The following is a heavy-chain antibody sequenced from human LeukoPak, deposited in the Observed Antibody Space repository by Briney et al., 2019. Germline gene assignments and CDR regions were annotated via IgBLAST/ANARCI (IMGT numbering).Heavy chain of an antibody. V-gene: IGHV4-39*01. CDR1: GGSISSDSYF. CDR2: VFYTGNT. J-gene: IGHJ4*02. Sequence: SETLSLTCTVSGGSISSDSYFWGWIRQPPGKGLGWIGSVFYTGNTFYSPSLKSRVTLSVDTSKNQFSLRLTSVTAADAAVYYCARILRDGHNDPFDYWGQGTLVTVSS. CDR3: ARILRDGHNDPFDY.